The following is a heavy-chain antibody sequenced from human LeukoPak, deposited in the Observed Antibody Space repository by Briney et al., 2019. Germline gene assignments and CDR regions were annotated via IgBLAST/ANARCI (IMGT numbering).Heavy chain of an antibody. V-gene: IGHV3-30*04. CDR1: GFTFSSYA. CDR3: ARKYGDCGGDCHYYYGMDV. J-gene: IGHJ6*02. Sequence: PGRSLRLSCAASGFTFSSYAMHWVRQAPGKGLEWVAVISYDGSNKYYADSVKGRFTISRDNSKNTLYLQMNSLRAEDTAVYYCARKYGDCGGDCHYYYGMDVWGQGTTVTVSS. D-gene: IGHD2-21*02. CDR2: ISYDGSNK.